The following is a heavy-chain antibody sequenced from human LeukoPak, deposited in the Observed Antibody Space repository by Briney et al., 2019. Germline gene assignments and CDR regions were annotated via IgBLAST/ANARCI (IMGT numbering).Heavy chain of an antibody. Sequence: PSETLSLTCTVSGGSISSSSYYWGWIRQPPGKGLEWIGSIYYSGSTYYNPSFKSRVTISVDTSKNQFSLKLSSVTAADTAVYYCARTSSTSCCFFDYWGQGTLVTVSS. CDR2: IYYSGST. V-gene: IGHV4-39*01. CDR1: GGSISSSSYY. CDR3: ARTSSTSCCFFDY. J-gene: IGHJ4*02. D-gene: IGHD2-2*01.